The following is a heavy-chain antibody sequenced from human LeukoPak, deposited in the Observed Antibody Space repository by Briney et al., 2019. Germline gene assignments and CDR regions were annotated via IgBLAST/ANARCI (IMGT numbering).Heavy chain of an antibody. CDR3: ARAIIGYSYAPDY. D-gene: IGHD5-18*01. CDR2: ISGSGGST. Sequence: GGSLRLFCAASGFTFSSYAMSWVRQAPGKGLEWVSAISGSGGSTYYADSVKGRFTISRDNSKNTLYLQMNSLRAEDTAVYYCARAIIGYSYAPDYWGQGTLVTVSS. CDR1: GFTFSSYA. J-gene: IGHJ4*02. V-gene: IGHV3-23*01.